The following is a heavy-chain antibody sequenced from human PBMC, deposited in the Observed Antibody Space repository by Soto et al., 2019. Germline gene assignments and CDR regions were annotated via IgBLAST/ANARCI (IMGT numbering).Heavy chain of an antibody. D-gene: IGHD2-2*02. Sequence: PGGSLRLSCVGSGFTFSTYSINWVRQAPGKGLEWVSSISSCSDIYYADSVKGRFTISRDNARNSVSLQMNSLRAEDTAVYYCAREYTAWPLAYGLDVWGQGTTVTVSS. V-gene: IGHV3-21*01. CDR2: ISSCSDI. CDR3: AREYTAWPLAYGLDV. CDR1: GFTFSTYS. J-gene: IGHJ6*02.